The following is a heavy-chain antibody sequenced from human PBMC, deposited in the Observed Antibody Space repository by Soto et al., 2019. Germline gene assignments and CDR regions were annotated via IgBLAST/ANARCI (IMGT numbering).Heavy chain of an antibody. V-gene: IGHV4-34*01. Sequence: SETLSLTCAVYGGSFSGYYWSWIRQPPGKGLEWIGEINHSGSTNYNPSLKSRVTISVDTSKNQFSLKLSSVTAADTAVYYCARGNYYDDSSGYYPTFDYWGQGTLVTVSS. CDR2: INHSGST. D-gene: IGHD3-22*01. J-gene: IGHJ4*02. CDR3: ARGNYYDDSSGYYPTFDY. CDR1: GGSFSGYY.